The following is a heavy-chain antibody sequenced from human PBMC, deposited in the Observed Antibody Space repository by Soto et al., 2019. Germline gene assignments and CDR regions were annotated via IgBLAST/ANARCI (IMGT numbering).Heavy chain of an antibody. D-gene: IGHD4-4*01. CDR1: GFTFSSYA. J-gene: IGHJ6*02. CDR3: ARDSGESNYVDYYYYYGMDV. Sequence: HPGGSLRLSCAASGFTFSSYAMHWVRQAPGKGLEWVAVISYDGSNKYYADSVKGRFTISRDNSKNTLYLQMNSLRAEDTAVYYCARDSGESNYVDYYYYYGMDVWGQGTTVTVSS. V-gene: IGHV3-30-3*01. CDR2: ISYDGSNK.